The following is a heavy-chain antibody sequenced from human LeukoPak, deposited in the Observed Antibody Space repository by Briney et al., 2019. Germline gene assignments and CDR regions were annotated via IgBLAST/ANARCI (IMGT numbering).Heavy chain of an antibody. CDR1: VGSFSGYY. D-gene: IGHD3-3*01. V-gene: IGHV4-34*01. Sequence: SETLSLTRAVYVGSFSGYYWSWFRQPPGKGLEWIGEINHSGTINYNPSLKSRMIISVDTSKNQFSLKLRSVTAADTAIYYCARRLERWDPVRGDAFDIWDQGTLVTV. CDR2: INHSGTI. CDR3: ARRLERWDPVRGDAFDI. J-gene: IGHJ3*02.